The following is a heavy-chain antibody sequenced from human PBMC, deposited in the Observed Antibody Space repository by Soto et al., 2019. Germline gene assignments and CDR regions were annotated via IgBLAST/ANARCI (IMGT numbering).Heavy chain of an antibody. Sequence: SETLSLTCAVYGGSFSGYYWSCIRQPPGKGLEWIGEINPSGSPYNKPSLKSRVTISVDTSKNQFSLKLSSVTAADTAVYYCARGVGGANFDYWGQGTLVTV. CDR1: GGSFSGYY. CDR3: ARGVGGANFDY. CDR2: INPSGSP. D-gene: IGHD3-16*01. V-gene: IGHV4-34*01. J-gene: IGHJ4*02.